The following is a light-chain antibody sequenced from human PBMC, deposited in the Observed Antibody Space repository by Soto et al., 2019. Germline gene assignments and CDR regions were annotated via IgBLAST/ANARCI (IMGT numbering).Light chain of an antibody. J-gene: IGKJ4*01. CDR1: QTVRNNY. Sequence: EIVLTQSPVSLSLSPGERATLPCRASQTVRNNYLAWYQQKPGQAPRLLIYDASSRATGIPDRFSGGGSGTDFTLTLSRLEPEDFAVYYCQQFSSYPLTFGGGTKVDIK. V-gene: IGKV3-20*01. CDR2: DAS. CDR3: QQFSSYPLT.